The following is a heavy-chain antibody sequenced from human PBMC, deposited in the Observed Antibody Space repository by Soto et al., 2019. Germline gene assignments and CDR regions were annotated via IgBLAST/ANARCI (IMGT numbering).Heavy chain of an antibody. Sequence: GGSLRLSCAVSGITVSRYVMHWVRQAPGKGLEWVAVISYDGSSKYYADSVKGRFTISRDNSKNTLYLQMNSLRAEDTAVYYCARDRQYSSSFMDVWGQGTTVTVSS. CDR2: ISYDGSSK. J-gene: IGHJ6*02. CDR1: GITVSRYV. CDR3: ARDRQYSSSFMDV. V-gene: IGHV3-30-3*01. D-gene: IGHD6-13*01.